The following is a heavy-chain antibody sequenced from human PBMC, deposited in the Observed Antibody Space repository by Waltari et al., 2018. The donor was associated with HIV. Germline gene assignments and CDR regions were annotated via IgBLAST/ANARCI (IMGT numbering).Heavy chain of an antibody. Sequence: EVQLVESGGGLVQPGTSLRLSCAASGFPFDDYPMHWVRQVPGKGLEGVSSLIWNRGIKDYAYSVKGRFIISRDNVKNSLYLQMNSLRTEDTAFYYCAKGGSHLTIYEAWFDSWGQGTLVTVSS. CDR2: LIWNRGIK. J-gene: IGHJ5*01. CDR1: GFPFDDYP. CDR3: AKGGSHLTIYEAWFDS. V-gene: IGHV3-9*01. D-gene: IGHD3-3*01.